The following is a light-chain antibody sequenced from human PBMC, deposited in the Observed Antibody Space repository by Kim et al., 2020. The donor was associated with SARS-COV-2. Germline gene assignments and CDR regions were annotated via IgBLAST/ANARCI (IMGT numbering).Light chain of an antibody. CDR3: AVWDDDLNGWV. CDR2: SNH. J-gene: IGLJ3*02. V-gene: IGLV1-44*01. Sequence: QSVLTQAPSASGTPGQRVTISCSGSSSNIGSYTVNWYQQLPGTAPRLLIYSNHQRPSGIPDRFSGSKSGTSASLAISGLQSEDESDYFCAVWDDDLNGWVFGGGTQLTVL. CDR1: SSNIGSYT.